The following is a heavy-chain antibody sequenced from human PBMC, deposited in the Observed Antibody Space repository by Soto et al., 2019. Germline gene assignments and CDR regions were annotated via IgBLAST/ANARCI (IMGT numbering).Heavy chain of an antibody. J-gene: IGHJ5*02. D-gene: IGHD2-2*01. CDR2: IYYSGST. CDR1: GGSISSGGYY. Sequence: PSETLSLTCTVSGGSISSGGYYWSWIRQHPGKGLEWIGYIYYSGSTYYNPSLKSRVTISVDTSKNQFSLKLSSVTAADTAVYYCAREKGYCSSTSCSDRNWFDPWGQGTLVTVSS. V-gene: IGHV4-31*03. CDR3: AREKGYCSSTSCSDRNWFDP.